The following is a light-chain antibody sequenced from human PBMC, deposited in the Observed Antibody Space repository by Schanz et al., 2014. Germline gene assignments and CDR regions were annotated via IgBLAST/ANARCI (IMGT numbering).Light chain of an antibody. Sequence: EIVLTQSPGTLSLSPGERATLSCRASQSVSSYLAWYQQKPGQAPRLLIYDASNRATGIPARFSGSGSGTDFTLTISRLEPEDFAVYYCQHYSLSPLFGQGTKVDI. J-gene: IGKJ1*01. CDR3: QHYSLSPL. CDR2: DAS. CDR1: QSVSSY. V-gene: IGKV3-20*01.